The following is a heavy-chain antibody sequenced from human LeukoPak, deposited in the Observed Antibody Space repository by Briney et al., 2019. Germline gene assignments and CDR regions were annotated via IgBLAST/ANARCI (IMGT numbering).Heavy chain of an antibody. CDR3: AREESSGRNDGFDI. J-gene: IGHJ3*02. CDR1: GFTVSSNY. CDR2: IYGGGST. Sequence: GGSLRLSCAASGFTVSSNYMNWVRQAPGKGLEWVSVIYGGGSTYYADSVKGRFTISRDNSKNTLYLQMNSLRAEDTAVYYCAREESSGRNDGFDIWGQGTMVTVSS. V-gene: IGHV3-66*01. D-gene: IGHD3-22*01.